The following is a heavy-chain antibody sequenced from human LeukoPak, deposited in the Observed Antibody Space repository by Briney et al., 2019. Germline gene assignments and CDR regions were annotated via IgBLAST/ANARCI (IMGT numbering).Heavy chain of an antibody. CDR3: ARVYYSSSYDYWYFDL. CDR2: IYTSRIT. CDR1: GDSISSYY. Sequence: PSETLSLTCTVSGDSISSYYWNWIRQPAGKGLEWIGRIYTSRITNYNPSLKSRVTMSADTSKNQFSLKLSSVTAADTAVYYCARVYYSSSYDYWYFDLWGRGTLVTVSS. D-gene: IGHD6-13*01. V-gene: IGHV4-4*07. J-gene: IGHJ2*01.